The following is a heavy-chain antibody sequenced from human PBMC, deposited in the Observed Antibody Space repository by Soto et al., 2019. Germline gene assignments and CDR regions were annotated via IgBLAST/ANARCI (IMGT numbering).Heavy chain of an antibody. D-gene: IGHD1-26*01. V-gene: IGHV5-10-1*01. Sequence: PGESLKISCKGSGYSFTSYWISWVRQMPGKGLEWMGRIDPSDSYTNYSPSFQGHVTISADKSISTAYLQWSSLKASDTAMYYCALPGMDTGPGNYGMDVWGQGTTVTVSS. CDR3: ALPGMDTGPGNYGMDV. CDR1: GYSFTSYW. J-gene: IGHJ6*02. CDR2: IDPSDSYT.